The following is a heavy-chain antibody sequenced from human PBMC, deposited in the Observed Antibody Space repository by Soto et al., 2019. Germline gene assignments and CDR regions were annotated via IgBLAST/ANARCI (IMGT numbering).Heavy chain of an antibody. CDR1: GGSISSGDYY. CDR3: ARGGQYYDSSGSPADAFDI. Sequence: QVKLQESGPGLVKPSQTLSLTCTVSGGSISSGDYYWSWIRQPPGKGLEWIGYIYYSGSTYYNPYLKSRVTISVDTSKNQFSLKLSSVTAADTAVYYCARGGQYYDSSGSPADAFDIWGQGTMVTVAS. D-gene: IGHD3-22*01. J-gene: IGHJ3*02. CDR2: IYYSGST. V-gene: IGHV4-30-4*01.